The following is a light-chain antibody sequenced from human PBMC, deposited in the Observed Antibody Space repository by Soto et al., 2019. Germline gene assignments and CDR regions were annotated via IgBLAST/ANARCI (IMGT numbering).Light chain of an antibody. CDR3: QQYNDRLLT. J-gene: IGKJ1*01. Sequence: EIWNKRSPATLCMSPGEGITHSSRASQSISTNLAWYQQKPGQAPRLLIYDASTRPTGMPARFSGSGSGTEFTLTFSSLQSEDFAVYYCQQYNDRLLTFGQGTKVDIK. CDR2: DAS. CDR1: QSISTN. V-gene: IGKV3-15*01.